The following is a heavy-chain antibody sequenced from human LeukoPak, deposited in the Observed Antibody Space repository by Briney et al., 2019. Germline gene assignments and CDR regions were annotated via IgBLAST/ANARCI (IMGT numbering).Heavy chain of an antibody. CDR2: ISYDGSNK. J-gene: IGHJ4*02. CDR3: ATAQVYSSSWDDY. D-gene: IGHD6-13*01. V-gene: IGHV3-30-3*01. CDR1: GFTFSSYA. Sequence: PGGSLRLSCAASGFTFSSYAMHWVRQAPGKGLEWVAVISYDGSNKYYADSVKGRFTISRDNSKNTLYLQMNTLRGEDTAVYYCATAQVYSSSWDDYWGQGTLVTVSS.